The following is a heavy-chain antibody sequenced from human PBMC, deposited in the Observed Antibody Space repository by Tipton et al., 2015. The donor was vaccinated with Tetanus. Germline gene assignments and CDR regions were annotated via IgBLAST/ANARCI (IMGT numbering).Heavy chain of an antibody. Sequence: QLVQSGGEVKKPGESLKISCKGSGYIFNNYWIGWVRQKPGKGLEWVGLIYPGDSDTRYSPSFHGHVTISVDKSMNIAYLQWSSLKASDTSMFYCARAHCTDGVCHLDFWGQGALVSVAS. V-gene: IGHV5-51*01. D-gene: IGHD2-8*01. CDR3: ARAHCTDGVCHLDF. J-gene: IGHJ4*02. CDR2: IYPGDSDT. CDR1: GYIFNNYW.